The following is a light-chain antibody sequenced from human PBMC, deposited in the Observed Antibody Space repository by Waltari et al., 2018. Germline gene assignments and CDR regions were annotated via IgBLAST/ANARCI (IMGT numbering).Light chain of an antibody. CDR2: RSA. J-gene: IGLJ3*02. CDR1: ASNIGGNL. Sequence: QSVLTQPPSASGTPGQRVTISCSGSASNIGGNLVNWYQQLPGKAPKLRIYRSAERPAGVPDRFLGSKSGTSASLASSGLQSEEEADYYCASWDDSLKGHWVFGGGTKVTVL. V-gene: IGLV1-44*01. CDR3: ASWDDSLKGHWV.